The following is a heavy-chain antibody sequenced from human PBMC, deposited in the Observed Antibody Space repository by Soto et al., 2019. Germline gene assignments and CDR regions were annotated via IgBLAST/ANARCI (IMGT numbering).Heavy chain of an antibody. CDR1: GGSISSYY. Sequence: PSETLSLTCTVSGGSISSYYWSWIRQPPGKGLEWIGFFYYSGSTTYNPSFKILFSFSFAPSNNHFSLKLSFVTAADTAVYYCARQGGNRLDYWGQGTLVTVS. V-gene: IGHV4-59*08. J-gene: IGHJ4*02. D-gene: IGHD3-16*01. CDR3: ARQGGNRLDY. CDR2: FYYSGST.